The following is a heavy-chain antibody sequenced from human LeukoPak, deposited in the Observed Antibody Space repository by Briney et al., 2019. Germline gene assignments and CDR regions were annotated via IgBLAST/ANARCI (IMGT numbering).Heavy chain of an antibody. CDR1: GGSISSSSYY. Sequence: SETLSLTCTVSGGSISSSSYYWGWIRQPPGKGLEWIGSIYYSGSTYCNPSLKSRVTISVATSKNQFSLKLSSVTAADTAVYYCASSSSPQRWFGELGMDVWGQGTTVTVSS. J-gene: IGHJ6*02. CDR2: IYYSGST. D-gene: IGHD3-10*01. V-gene: IGHV4-39*07. CDR3: ASSSSPQRWFGELGMDV.